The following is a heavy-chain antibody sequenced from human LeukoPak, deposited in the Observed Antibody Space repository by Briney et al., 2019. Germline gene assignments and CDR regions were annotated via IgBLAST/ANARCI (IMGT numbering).Heavy chain of an antibody. CDR2: ISDSGGST. J-gene: IGHJ4*02. CDR1: GITLSNYG. CDR3: AKDSEWELLSPFDY. V-gene: IGHV3-23*01. D-gene: IGHD1-26*01. Sequence: GGSLRLSCAVSGITLSNYGMSWVRQAPGMGLEWVAGISDSGGSTNYADSVKGRFTISRDNSKNTLYLQMNSLRAEDTAVYYCAKDSEWELLSPFDYWGQGTLVTVSS.